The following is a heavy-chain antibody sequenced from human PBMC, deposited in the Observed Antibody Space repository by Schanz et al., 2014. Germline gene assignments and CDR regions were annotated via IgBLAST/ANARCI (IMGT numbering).Heavy chain of an antibody. CDR3: TRDRGALINHNDALDL. J-gene: IGHJ3*01. CDR2: TSTDGTKT. D-gene: IGHD3-16*01. V-gene: IGHV3-30*04. Sequence: EQMVESGGGLVKPGGSLILSCAASGFTFRGHAMHWVRQAPGQGLEKVAVTSTDGTKTYYAASVRGRFTISRDNSKYTVYPQMNSLRSEDTAVYYCTRDRGALINHNDALDLWGQGTMVSVSS. CDR1: GFTFRGHA.